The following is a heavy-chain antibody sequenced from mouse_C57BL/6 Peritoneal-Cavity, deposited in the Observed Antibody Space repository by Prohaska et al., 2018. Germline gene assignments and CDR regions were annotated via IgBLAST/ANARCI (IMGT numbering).Heavy chain of an antibody. CDR1: GYTFTSYW. CDR2: IDPCVCYT. V-gene: IGHV1-50*01. CDR3: AKQLRLRGFAY. D-gene: IGHD3-2*02. Sequence: QVQLQQPGAELVKPVASVKLSCKASGYTFTSYWMQWVKQRPGQGLAWIGEIDPCVCYTSYNRKLKGKATLTVDTSSSSAYMQLSSLTSEDSAVYYCAKQLRLRGFAYWGQGTLVTVSA. J-gene: IGHJ3*01.